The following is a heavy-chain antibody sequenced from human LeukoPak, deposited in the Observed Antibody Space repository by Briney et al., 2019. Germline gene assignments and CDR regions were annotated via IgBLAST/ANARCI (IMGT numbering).Heavy chain of an antibody. Sequence: GGSLRLSCAASGFTFSSYGMHWVRQAPGEGLEWVAVISYDGSNKYYADSVKGRFTISRDNSKNTLYLQMNSLRAEDTAVYYCAKDRSFSSNVDYWGQGTLVTVSS. J-gene: IGHJ4*02. CDR1: GFTFSSYG. CDR2: ISYDGSNK. D-gene: IGHD6-13*01. CDR3: AKDRSFSSNVDY. V-gene: IGHV3-30*18.